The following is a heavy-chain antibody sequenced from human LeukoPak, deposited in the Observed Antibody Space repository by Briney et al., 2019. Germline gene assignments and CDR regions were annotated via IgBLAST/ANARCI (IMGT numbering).Heavy chain of an antibody. V-gene: IGHV3-49*04. CDR3: TRVNYYDSSSFYYGYFDY. J-gene: IGHJ4*02. D-gene: IGHD3-22*01. CDR1: GFNFGAHA. Sequence: GGSLRLSCTASGFNFGAHAMSWVRQAPGKGLEWVGFIRSKAYGGKPDYAASVKGRFTIARDDSESIAYLQVDSLKTEDTAVYYCTRVNYYDSSSFYYGYFDYWGQGTLVTVSS. CDR2: IRSKAYGGKP.